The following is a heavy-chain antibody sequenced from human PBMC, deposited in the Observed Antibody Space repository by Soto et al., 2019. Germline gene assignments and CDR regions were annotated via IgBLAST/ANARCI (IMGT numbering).Heavy chain of an antibody. J-gene: IGHJ4*02. CDR2: SKNKADYYTT. V-gene: IGHV3-72*01. CDR3: TVRGWWNDTGAE. Sequence: EVQLVESGGGLVQPGGSLRLSCAASGFTFSDHYMDWVRQAPGKGLEWVVRSKNKADYYTTEYAASVKGRFTIARNCSKISMFLQMNSLKTEDTDVYYFTVRGWWNDTGAEWGQGTLVTVSS. D-gene: IGHD7-27*01. CDR1: GFTFSDHY.